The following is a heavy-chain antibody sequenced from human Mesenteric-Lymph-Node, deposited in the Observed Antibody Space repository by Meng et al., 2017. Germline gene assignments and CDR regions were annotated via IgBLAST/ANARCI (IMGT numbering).Heavy chain of an antibody. Sequence: QGQLQELGAGLLKPSETLSLPCAVYGGSFSGYYWSWIRQPPGKGLEWIGEINHSGSTNYNPSLKSRVTISVDTSKNQFSLKLSSVTAADTAVYYCARRPTIFDYWGQGTLVTVSS. V-gene: IGHV4-34*01. CDR3: ARRPTIFDY. CDR1: GGSFSGYY. CDR2: INHSGST. J-gene: IGHJ4*02. D-gene: IGHD4/OR15-4a*01.